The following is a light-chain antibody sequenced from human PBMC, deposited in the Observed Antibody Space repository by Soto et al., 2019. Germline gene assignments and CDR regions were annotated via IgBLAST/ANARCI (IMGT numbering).Light chain of an antibody. Sequence: DIQMTQSPSSLSASVGDRVTITCRASQSISSYLNWYQQKPGKAPKLLIYAASSLQSGVPSRFSGSGSGTDFTLTISSLQPEDFATCYCQQSYSQWTFGQGTKVDIK. J-gene: IGKJ1*01. V-gene: IGKV1-39*01. CDR3: QQSYSQWT. CDR2: AAS. CDR1: QSISSY.